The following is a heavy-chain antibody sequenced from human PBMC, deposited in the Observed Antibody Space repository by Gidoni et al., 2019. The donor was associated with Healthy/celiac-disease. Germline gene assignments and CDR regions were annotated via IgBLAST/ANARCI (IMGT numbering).Heavy chain of an antibody. CDR3: AKDGAYSSGWYEY. D-gene: IGHD6-19*01. CDR1: GFPFSSYA. V-gene: IGHV3-23*01. CDR2: ISGSGGST. Sequence: EVPPLESGGGLVQPGGSLRPPLAASGFPFSSYAMSWVRQAPGKGVEWVSAISGSGGSTYYADSVKGRFTISRDNSKNTLYLQMNSLRAEDTAVYYCAKDGAYSSGWYEYWGQGTLVTVSS. J-gene: IGHJ4*02.